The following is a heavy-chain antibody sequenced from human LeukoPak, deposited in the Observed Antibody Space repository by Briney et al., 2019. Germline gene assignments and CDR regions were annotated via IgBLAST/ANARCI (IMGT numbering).Heavy chain of an antibody. CDR1: GGSFSGYY. CDR3: ARGRWTGYQPNSWHYMDV. D-gene: IGHD3/OR15-3a*01. Sequence: SETLSLTCSVYGGSFSGYYWSWIRQPPGKGLEWIGEITHSESTNYNPSLKSRVTISVDMSKKQFSLKLTSVTAADTALYFCARGRWTGYQPNSWHYMDVWGKGTTVTVSS. CDR2: ITHSEST. V-gene: IGHV4-34*01. J-gene: IGHJ6*03.